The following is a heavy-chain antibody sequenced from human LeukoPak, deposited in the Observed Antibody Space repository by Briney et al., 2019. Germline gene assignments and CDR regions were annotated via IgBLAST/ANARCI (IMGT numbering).Heavy chain of an antibody. V-gene: IGHV3-23*01. CDR3: AKDQSPYKFYDAFDI. CDR1: GFTFSTFA. D-gene: IGHD1-1*01. CDR2: ISGNVGGT. J-gene: IGHJ3*02. Sequence: PGESLRLSCATAGFTFSTFATSWVRQAPGKWLEWDSSISGNVGGTYYADSVKGRFTIPRDNSKATLYLVMNSLRAEDTALYYCAKDQSPYKFYDAFDIWGKGTMVTVSS.